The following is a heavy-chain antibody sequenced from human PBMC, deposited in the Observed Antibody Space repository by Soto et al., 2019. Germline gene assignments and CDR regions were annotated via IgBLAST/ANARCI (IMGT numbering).Heavy chain of an antibody. D-gene: IGHD6-19*01. CDR2: IKSKTDGGTT. CDR1: GFTFSNAW. V-gene: IGHV3-15*07. J-gene: IGHJ6*02. CDR3: TTEEAVAAAKPLSYYYYYGMDV. Sequence: GGSLRLSCAASGFTFSNAWMNWVRQAPGKGLEWVGRIKSKTDGGTTDYAAPVKGRFTISRDDSKNTLYLQMNSLKTEDTAVYYCTTEEAVAAAKPLSYYYYYGMDVWGQGTTVTVSS.